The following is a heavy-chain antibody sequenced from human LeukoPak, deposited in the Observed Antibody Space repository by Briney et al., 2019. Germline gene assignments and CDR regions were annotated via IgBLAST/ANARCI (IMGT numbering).Heavy chain of an antibody. V-gene: IGHV1-18*01. CDR1: GYTFTNYD. D-gene: IGHD3-10*01. CDR2: INGNNGNT. CDR3: ARITMVRGVIFDWYFDL. Sequence: ASVKVSCKASGYTFTNYDLNWVRQAPGQGLEWLGWINGNNGNTNYAQKLQGRVTMTTDTSTSTAYMELRSLRSDDTAVYYCARITMVRGVIFDWYFDLWGRGTLVTVSS. J-gene: IGHJ2*01.